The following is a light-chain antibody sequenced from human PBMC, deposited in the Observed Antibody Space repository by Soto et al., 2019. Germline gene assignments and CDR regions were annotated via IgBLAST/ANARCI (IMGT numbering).Light chain of an antibody. J-gene: IGLJ3*02. V-gene: IGLV2-14*01. CDR3: SSYTSGSVL. Sequence: QSALTQPASVSGSPGQSITVSCTGTSRDVGNYNFVSWYQQHPGKAPKVIIYDVSNRPSGVSDRFSASKSGNTASLTILGLQTEDEAVYFCSSYTSGSVLFGGGTKLTVL. CDR1: SRDVGNYNF. CDR2: DVS.